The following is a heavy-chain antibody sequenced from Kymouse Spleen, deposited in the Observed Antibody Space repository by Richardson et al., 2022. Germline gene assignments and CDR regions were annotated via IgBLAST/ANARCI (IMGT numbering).Heavy chain of an antibody. CDR1: GGSFSGYY. CDR3: ARAPITILPSYGMDV. V-gene: IGHV4-34*01. D-gene: IGHD3-9*01. Sequence: QVQLQQWGAGLLKPSETLSLTCAVYGGSFSGYYWSWIRQPPGKGLEWIGEINHSGSTNYNPSLKSRVTISVDTSKNQFSLKLSSVTAADTAVYYCARAPITILPSYGMDVWGQGTTVTVSS. J-gene: IGHJ6*02. CDR2: INHSGST.